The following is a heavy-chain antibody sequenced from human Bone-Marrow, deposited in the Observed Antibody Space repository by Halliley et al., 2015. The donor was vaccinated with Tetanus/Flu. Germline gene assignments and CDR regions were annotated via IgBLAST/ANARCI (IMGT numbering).Heavy chain of an antibody. Sequence: ISPNTGGTYFAQKFQGWVTMARDTSISTAYMELSRLKSDDTAVYYCARDQPPGLGYYYALDVWGQGTTVTVSS. J-gene: IGHJ6*02. D-gene: IGHD3-10*01. CDR3: ARDQPPGLGYYYALDV. CDR2: ISPNTGGT. V-gene: IGHV1-2*04.